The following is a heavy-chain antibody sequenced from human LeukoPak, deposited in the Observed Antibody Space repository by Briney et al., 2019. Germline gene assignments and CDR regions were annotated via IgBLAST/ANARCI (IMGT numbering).Heavy chain of an antibody. CDR1: DYSISSGDYY. V-gene: IGHV4-38-2*02. CDR2: IFHSGST. D-gene: IGHD4-17*01. J-gene: IGHJ4*02. Sequence: PSETLSLTCTVSDYSISSGDYYWGWIRQPPGKGLEWIGSIFHSGSTYYNPSLKSRVTISVDTSKNQFSLRLSSVTAADTALYYCARRVHYGDYFDYWGQGTLVTVSS. CDR3: ARRVHYGDYFDY.